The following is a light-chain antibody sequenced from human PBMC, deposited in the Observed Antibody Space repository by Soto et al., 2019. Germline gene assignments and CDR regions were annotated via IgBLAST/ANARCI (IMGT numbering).Light chain of an antibody. CDR2: DVS. CDR3: QHSDTSSWT. Sequence: DIVLTQSPGTLSLSAGARAPLSCRASQSVTSDYLAWYQHNPGQAPRLLIYDVSTRATGIPDRFSASGSGTDFTLAINRLEPEDFALYYCQHSDTSSWTFGQGTKVDIK. J-gene: IGKJ1*01. V-gene: IGKV3-20*01. CDR1: QSVTSDY.